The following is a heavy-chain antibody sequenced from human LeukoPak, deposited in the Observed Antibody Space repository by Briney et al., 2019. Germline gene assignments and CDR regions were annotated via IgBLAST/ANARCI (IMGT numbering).Heavy chain of an antibody. D-gene: IGHD1-14*01. Sequence: SETLSLTCTVSGGSISTFYWSWIRQRPGKGLEWIGYIYYSGTTNYNPSLKSRVTISVDTSKNQFSLKLRSVTAADTAVYYCARRPRAEPDTSPDNWFDPWGQGTLVTVSS. CDR3: ARRPRAEPDTSPDNWFDP. CDR2: IYYSGTT. J-gene: IGHJ5*02. V-gene: IGHV4-59*08. CDR1: GGSISTFY.